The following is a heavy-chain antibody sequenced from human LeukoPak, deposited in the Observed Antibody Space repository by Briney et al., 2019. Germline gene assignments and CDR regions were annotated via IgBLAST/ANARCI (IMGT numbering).Heavy chain of an antibody. D-gene: IGHD3-10*01. CDR3: ASGSDPFDY. CDR2: ISYDGSNK. V-gene: IGHV3-30-3*01. CDR1: GFTFSIYA. J-gene: IGHJ4*02. Sequence: WGSLRLSCAASGFTFSIYAMHWVRQAPGKGLEWVAVISYDGSNKYYADSMKGRFTLSRDNSKNTLYLQMNSLRAEDTAVYYCASGSDPFDYWGQGTLVTVSS.